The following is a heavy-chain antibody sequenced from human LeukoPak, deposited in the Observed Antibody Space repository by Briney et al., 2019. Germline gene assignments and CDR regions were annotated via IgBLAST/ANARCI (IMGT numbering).Heavy chain of an antibody. CDR1: GFTFSNYW. J-gene: IGHJ5*02. D-gene: IGHD1-26*01. CDR2: IKQDGSEK. CDR3: AKVRSGSYFFDSNKHNWFDP. V-gene: IGHV3-7*03. Sequence: AGGSLRLSCAVSGFTFSNYWMSWVRQAPGKGLEWVANIKQDGSEKYYVDSVKGRFTISRDNAKNSLYLQMNSLRAEDTAVYYCAKVRSGSYFFDSNKHNWFDPWGQGTLVTVSS.